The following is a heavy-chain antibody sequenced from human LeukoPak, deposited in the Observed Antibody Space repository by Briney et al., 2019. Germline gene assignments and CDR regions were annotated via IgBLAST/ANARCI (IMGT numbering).Heavy chain of an antibody. J-gene: IGHJ4*02. V-gene: IGHV3-23*01. D-gene: IGHD3-22*01. CDR1: GFTFSNYA. CDR3: ARETPDYYDSSGPLDY. Sequence: GGSLRLSCVAFGFTFSNYAVNWVRQAPGKGLEWVSCISYNGGSAHYADSVKGRFTISRDNSKNTLYLQMNSLRAEDTAVYYCARETPDYYDSSGPLDYWGQGTLVTVSS. CDR2: ISYNGGSA.